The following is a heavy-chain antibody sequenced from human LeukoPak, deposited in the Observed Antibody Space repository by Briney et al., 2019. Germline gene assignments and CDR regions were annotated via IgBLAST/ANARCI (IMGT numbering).Heavy chain of an antibody. CDR2: IKSVGGGT. Sequence: GGSLRLSCAASGFXFSVSWMHWVRQAPGKGLVWVSVIKSVGGGTVYADSVKGRFTISRDNAKNTVYLQMNSLRDEDTAVYYCAKDYFGSLEYWGQGILVTVSS. CDR3: AKDYFGSLEY. D-gene: IGHD2/OR15-2a*01. CDR1: GFXFSVSW. J-gene: IGHJ4*02. V-gene: IGHV3-74*03.